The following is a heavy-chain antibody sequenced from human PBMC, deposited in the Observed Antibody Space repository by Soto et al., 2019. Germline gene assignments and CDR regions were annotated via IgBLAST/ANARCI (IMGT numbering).Heavy chain of an antibody. V-gene: IGHV3-21*04. J-gene: IGHJ4*02. CDR3: ARDGSGAAANPYFDY. CDR2: ISTSSTYR. D-gene: IGHD2-2*01. Sequence: GGSLRLSCAASGFTFSSYTMHWVRQAPGKGLEWVSSISTSSTYRYIADSVTGRFTISRDNAQNSLYLQMTSLRAEDTAVYYCARDGSGAAANPYFDYWGQGTLVTVSS. CDR1: GFTFSSYT.